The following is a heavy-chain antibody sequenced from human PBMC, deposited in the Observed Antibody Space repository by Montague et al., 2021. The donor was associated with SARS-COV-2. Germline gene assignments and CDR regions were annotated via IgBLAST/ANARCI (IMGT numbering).Heavy chain of an antibody. V-gene: IGHV3-21*01. CDR3: ARDYHYDILTGYYSS. D-gene: IGHD3-9*01. CDR1: GFTFSSYS. J-gene: IGHJ5*02. Sequence: SLRLSCAASGFTFSSYSMNWVRQAPGKGLEWVSSISSSSSYIYYADSVKGRFTISRDNAKNSLYLQTNSLRAEDTAVYYCARDYHYDILTGYYSSWGQGTLVTVSS. CDR2: ISSSSSYI.